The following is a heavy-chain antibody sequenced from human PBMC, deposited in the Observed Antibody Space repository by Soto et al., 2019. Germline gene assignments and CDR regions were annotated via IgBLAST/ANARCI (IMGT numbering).Heavy chain of an antibody. CDR2: VNTYNGYI. Sequence: ASVKVSCKTSGYAFTTYGITWVRQAPGQGLEWMGWVNTYNGYIKYAQKFQGRVAVTTDTPTSTAYMEGTNLRSDDTAVYYCAREELHAPGAHYYDSRVVDYWGQGTLVTVSS. V-gene: IGHV1-18*01. CDR1: GYAFTTYG. CDR3: AREELHAPGAHYYDSRVVDY. D-gene: IGHD3-22*01. J-gene: IGHJ4*02.